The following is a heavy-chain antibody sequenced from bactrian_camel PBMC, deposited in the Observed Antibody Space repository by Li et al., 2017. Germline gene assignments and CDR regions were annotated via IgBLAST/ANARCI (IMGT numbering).Heavy chain of an antibody. D-gene: IGHD3*01. CDR2: VTSGGGS. V-gene: IGHV3S53*01. Sequence: VQLVESGGGSVQAGGSLRLSCKVSGHSRGSNCVGWYRLPPGKEREGIARVTSGGGSNYADSVKGRFTISKDYTGNTLYLQMNSLKPDDTAVYYCAFQTYLWACYSASWSETDFENWGQGTQVTVS. CDR1: GHSRGSNC. CDR3: AFQTYLWACYSASWSETDFEN. J-gene: IGHJ6*01.